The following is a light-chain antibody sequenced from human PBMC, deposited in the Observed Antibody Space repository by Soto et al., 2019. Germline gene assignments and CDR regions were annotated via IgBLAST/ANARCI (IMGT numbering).Light chain of an antibody. CDR2: EVS. J-gene: IGLJ1*01. CDR3: SSYTDSNNYV. Sequence: QSALTQPPSASGSPGQSVAISCTGTTGDVGGYNSVSWYQHHPGKAPKLIIYEVSKRPSGVPDRFSGSKSANTASLTVSGLQTEDEADYYCSSYTDSNNYVFGTGTKLTV. V-gene: IGLV2-8*01. CDR1: TGDVGGYNS.